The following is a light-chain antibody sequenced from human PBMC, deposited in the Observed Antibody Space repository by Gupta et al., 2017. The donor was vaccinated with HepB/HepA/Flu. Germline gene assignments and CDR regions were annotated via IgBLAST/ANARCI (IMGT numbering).Light chain of an antibody. CDR1: SSNIGSNY. CDR2: GNN. CDR3: AAWDDSLSGRV. Sequence: QSVLTQPPSASGTPGQRVTIPCSGSSSNIGSNYVYWYQQLPETAPKLLIYGNNQRPSGVPDRFSGSKSGTSAALAISGLRSEDEADYYCAAWDDSLSGRVFGGGTKLTVL. J-gene: IGLJ3*02. V-gene: IGLV1-47*01.